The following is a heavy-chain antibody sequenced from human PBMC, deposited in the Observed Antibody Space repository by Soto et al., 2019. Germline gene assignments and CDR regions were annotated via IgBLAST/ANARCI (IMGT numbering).Heavy chain of an antibody. Sequence: PSETLSLTCTVSGGSISSYYWSWIRQPPGKGLEWIGYIYYSGSTNYNPSLKSRVTISVDTSKNQFSLKLSSVTAADTAVYYCARQGIGEDFWSGYYPRKNNWFDPWGQGTLVTVSS. CDR1: GGSISSYY. V-gene: IGHV4-59*08. CDR3: ARQGIGEDFWSGYYPRKNNWFDP. CDR2: IYYSGST. D-gene: IGHD3-3*01. J-gene: IGHJ5*02.